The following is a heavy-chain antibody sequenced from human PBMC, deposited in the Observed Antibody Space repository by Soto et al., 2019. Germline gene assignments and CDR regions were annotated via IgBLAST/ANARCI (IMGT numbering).Heavy chain of an antibody. D-gene: IGHD3-22*01. CDR2: ISTYNGNT. J-gene: IGHJ4*02. V-gene: IGHV1-18*01. CDR3: ARGPTDYYDNSANYLLDY. CDR1: GYTFITYG. Sequence: QVQLVQSGAEVKKPGASVKVSCKASGYTFITYGVSWVLQAPGQGLDWLGWISTYNGNTRYAERLQGRVTMTTDTTTNTAYLELRNLRSDDTAVYYCARGPTDYYDNSANYLLDYWGQGTLVTVSS.